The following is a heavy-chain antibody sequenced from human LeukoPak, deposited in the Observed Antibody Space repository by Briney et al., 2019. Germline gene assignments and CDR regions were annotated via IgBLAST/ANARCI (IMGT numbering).Heavy chain of an antibody. CDR2: ISSSGSTI. V-gene: IGHV3-48*03. D-gene: IGHD3-22*01. Sequence: PGGSLRLSCAASGFTFSSYEMNWVRQAPGKGLEWVSYISSSGSTIYYADSVKGRFTISRDNAKDSLYLQMNSLRAEDTAVYYCAREMSGYYTWGQGTLVTVSS. CDR3: AREMSGYYT. CDR1: GFTFSSYE. J-gene: IGHJ5*02.